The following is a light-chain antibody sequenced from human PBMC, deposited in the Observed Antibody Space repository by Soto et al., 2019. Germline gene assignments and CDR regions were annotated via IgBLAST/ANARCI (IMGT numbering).Light chain of an antibody. Sequence: EIVMTQSPATLSVSPGERATVSCGASQSISTELAWYQQRPGQPPRLLIYSASTRATGVPARFTGSGSGSEFTLTISGLQSEDFAVYFCQQGHNWPLTFGQGTRLEI. V-gene: IGKV3-15*01. CDR1: QSISTE. J-gene: IGKJ2*01. CDR3: QQGHNWPLT. CDR2: SAS.